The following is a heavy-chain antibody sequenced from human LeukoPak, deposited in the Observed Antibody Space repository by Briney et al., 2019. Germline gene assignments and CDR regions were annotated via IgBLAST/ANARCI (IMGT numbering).Heavy chain of an antibody. CDR1: GFTFSSYG. CDR2: ISGSGGNT. D-gene: IGHD3-9*01. J-gene: IGHJ4*02. CDR3: AKEAPLGEGFDWLLSLVFDY. Sequence: GGSLRLSCAVSGFTFSSYGMSWVRQAPGKGLEWVSAISGSGGNTYHADSVKGRFTISRDNSKNTLYLQMNRLRAEDTAVYYCAKEAPLGEGFDWLLSLVFDYWGQGTLVTVSS. V-gene: IGHV3-23*01.